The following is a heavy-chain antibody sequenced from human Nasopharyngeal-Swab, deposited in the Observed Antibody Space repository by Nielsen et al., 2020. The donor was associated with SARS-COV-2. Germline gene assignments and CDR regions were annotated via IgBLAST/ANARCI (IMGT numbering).Heavy chain of an antibody. V-gene: IGHV4-4*02. J-gene: IGHJ5*02. D-gene: IGHD2-2*01. CDR3: ARHRRDSVPAAGWFDP. Sequence: SETLSPTCAVSGGSINSSNWWSWVRQPPGKGLEWIGEIYHSGSTNYNPSLKSRVTISVDKSKNQFSLRLSSVTAADTAVYYCARHRRDSVPAAGWFDPWGQGTLVTVSS. CDR1: GGSINSSNW. CDR2: IYHSGST.